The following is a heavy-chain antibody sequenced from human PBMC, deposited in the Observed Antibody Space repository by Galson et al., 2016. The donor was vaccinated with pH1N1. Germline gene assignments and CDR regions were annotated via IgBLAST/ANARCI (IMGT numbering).Heavy chain of an antibody. D-gene: IGHD2-21*01. V-gene: IGHV5-10-1*01. CDR2: IDPSDSYT. CDR3: ASLYCRGGDCYDAFDI. Sequence: QSGAEVKNPGEFLRISCKGSGYSFTNYWISWVRQMPGKGLEWMGRIDPSDSYTNYSPSFQGHVTISTDKSISTAYLQWNSLKASDPAMYFCASLYCRGGDCYDAFDIWGQGTMVTVSS. CDR1: GYSFTNYW. J-gene: IGHJ3*02.